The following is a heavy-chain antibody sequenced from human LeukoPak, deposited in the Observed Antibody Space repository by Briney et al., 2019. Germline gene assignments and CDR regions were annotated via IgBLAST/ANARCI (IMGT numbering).Heavy chain of an antibody. J-gene: IGHJ4*02. CDR2: IRYDGSNK. CDR1: GFSFNTYG. Sequence: GGSLRLSCAASGFSFNTYGMHWVRQAPGKGLEWVAFIRYDGSNKYYADSVKGRFTISRDNSKNTLYLQMNSLRAEDTAVYYCANRYCSGGSCYPDYWGQGTLVTVSS. CDR3: ANRYCSGGSCYPDY. D-gene: IGHD2-15*01. V-gene: IGHV3-30*02.